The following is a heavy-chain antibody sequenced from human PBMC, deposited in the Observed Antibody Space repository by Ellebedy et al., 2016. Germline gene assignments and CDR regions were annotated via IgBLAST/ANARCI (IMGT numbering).Heavy chain of an antibody. CDR2: MNPNSGNT. D-gene: IGHD5-12*01. Sequence: ASVKVSCKASGYTFTSYDINWVRQATGQGLEWMGWMNPNSGNTGYAQKLQGRVTMTTDTSTSTAYMELRSLRPDDTAVYYCARDPNSGYDLGIDYWGQGTLVTVSS. J-gene: IGHJ4*02. V-gene: IGHV1-8*01. CDR1: GYTFTSYD. CDR3: ARDPNSGYDLGIDY.